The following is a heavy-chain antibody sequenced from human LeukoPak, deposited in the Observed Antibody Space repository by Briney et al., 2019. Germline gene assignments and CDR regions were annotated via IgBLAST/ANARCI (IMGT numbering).Heavy chain of an antibody. Sequence: PSETLSLTCTVSGGSIRTYYWSWIRQPPGKGLEWIAYTYYSGSTNYNPSLKSRVTISVDTSKNQFSLKLSSVTAADTAVYYCARDLYSDGLYGNWFDPWGQGTLVTVSS. V-gene: IGHV4-59*12. CDR3: ARDLYSDGLYGNWFDP. D-gene: IGHD3-10*01. J-gene: IGHJ5*02. CDR1: GGSIRTYY. CDR2: TYYSGST.